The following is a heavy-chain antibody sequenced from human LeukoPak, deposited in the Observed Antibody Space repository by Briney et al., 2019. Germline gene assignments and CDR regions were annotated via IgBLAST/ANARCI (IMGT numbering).Heavy chain of an antibody. V-gene: IGHV1-46*01. CDR1: GYTFTSYY. Sequence: ASVTVSCKASGYTFTSYYMHWVRQAPGQGLEWMGIINPSGGSTSYAQKFQGRVTMTRDTSTSTVYMELSSLRSEDTAVYYCARDDYGGHGDYWGQGTLVTVSS. CDR2: INPSGGST. D-gene: IGHD4-23*01. CDR3: ARDDYGGHGDY. J-gene: IGHJ4*02.